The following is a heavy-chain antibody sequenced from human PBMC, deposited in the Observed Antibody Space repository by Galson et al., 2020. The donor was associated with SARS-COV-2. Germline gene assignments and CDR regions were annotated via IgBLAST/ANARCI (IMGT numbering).Heavy chain of an antibody. CDR2: INHSGIT. D-gene: IGHD3-16*01. Sequence: SETLSLTCAVYSGSFSGHYWSWIRQPPGKGLEGIGEINHSGITNYNPSPKRRVTRSVATSTNTFSLKLSSVTAADTAVYYCARGHIAYRARLDWGQGALVTVSS. J-gene: IGHJ4*02. CDR3: ARGHIAYRARLD. V-gene: IGHV4-34*01. CDR1: SGSFSGHY.